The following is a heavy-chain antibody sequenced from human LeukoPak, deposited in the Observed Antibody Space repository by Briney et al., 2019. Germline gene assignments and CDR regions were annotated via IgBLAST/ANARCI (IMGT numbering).Heavy chain of an antibody. D-gene: IGHD6-19*01. CDR1: GGTFSSYG. J-gene: IGHJ3*02. CDR3: ARDQAVAGTTDAFDI. V-gene: IGHV1-69*13. CDR2: IIPIFGTR. Sequence: SVKVSCKASGGTFSSYGFSWVRQAPGQGLEWIGGIIPIFGTRKYAQKFQGRVMITADESTSTAYMELGSLRSEDTAVYYCARDQAVAGTTDAFDIWGQGTMITVSS.